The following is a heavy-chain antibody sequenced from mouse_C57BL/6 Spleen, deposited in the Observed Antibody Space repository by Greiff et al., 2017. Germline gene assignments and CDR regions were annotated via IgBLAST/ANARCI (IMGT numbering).Heavy chain of an antibody. D-gene: IGHD1-1*01. V-gene: IGHV2-2*01. J-gene: IGHJ2*01. Sequence: VKLMESGPGLVQPSQSLSITCTVSGFSLTSYGVHWVRQSPGKGLEWLGVIWRGGSTDYNAAFISRLSISKDNSKSQVFFRMNSLQADDTAIYYCARNKNYAFDYWGQGTTLTVSS. CDR1: GFSLTSYG. CDR2: IWRGGST. CDR3: ARNKNYAFDY.